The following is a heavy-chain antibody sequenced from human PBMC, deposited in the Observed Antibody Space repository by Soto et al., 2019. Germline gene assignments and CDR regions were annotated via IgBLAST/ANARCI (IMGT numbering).Heavy chain of an antibody. CDR3: ARTAWLEY. CDR1: GFTFSSYD. Sequence: EVQMLESGGGFVPSGGSLRLSCAASGFTFSSYDMSWVRQAPGKGLEWVSVISGSGDNIYYADSVKGRFTISRDNSKNTLLLQMNSLRAEDTAVYYCARTAWLEYWGQGTLVTVSS. V-gene: IGHV3-23*01. CDR2: ISGSGDNI. J-gene: IGHJ4*02. D-gene: IGHD1-1*01.